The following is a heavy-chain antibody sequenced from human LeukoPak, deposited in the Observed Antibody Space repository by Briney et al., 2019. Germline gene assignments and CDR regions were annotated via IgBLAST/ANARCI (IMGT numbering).Heavy chain of an antibody. Sequence: PSETLSLTCTVSGGSVSSYFWTWMRQSPGKGLERIGYIYYSGSTNYNPSLKSRVTISVDTSKNQFSLKLSSVTSADTAVYYCARDPRSRSGYSYMDVWGKGTTVTVSS. V-gene: IGHV4-59*02. CDR2: IYYSGST. J-gene: IGHJ6*03. D-gene: IGHD3-22*01. CDR1: GGSVSSYF. CDR3: ARDPRSRSGYSYMDV.